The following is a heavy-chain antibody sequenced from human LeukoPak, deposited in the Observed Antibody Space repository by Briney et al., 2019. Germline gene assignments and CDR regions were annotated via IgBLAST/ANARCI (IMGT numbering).Heavy chain of an antibody. V-gene: IGHV1-69*13. CDR3: ARDQYYYDSSGYYYGRGGYFDY. CDR1: GGTFSSYA. CDR2: IIPIFGTA. Sequence: GASVKVSCKASGGTFSSYAISWVRQAPGQGLEWMGGIIPIFGTANYAQKFQGRVTITADESTSTAYMELSSLRSEDTAVYYCARDQYYYDSSGYYYGRGGYFDYWAREPWSPSPQ. J-gene: IGHJ4*02. D-gene: IGHD3-22*01.